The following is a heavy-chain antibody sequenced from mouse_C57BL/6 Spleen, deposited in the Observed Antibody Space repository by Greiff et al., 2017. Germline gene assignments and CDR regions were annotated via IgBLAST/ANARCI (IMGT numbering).Heavy chain of an antibody. V-gene: IGHV5-9-1*02. CDR3: TRGSSYPFDV. D-gene: IGHD1-1*01. CDR1: GFTFSSYA. CDR2: ISSGGDYI. J-gene: IGHJ1*03. Sequence: EVMLVESGAGLVKPGGSLKLSCAASGFTFSSYAMSWVRQTPEKRLEWVAYISSGGDYIYYADTVKGRFTISRDNARNTLYLQMSSLKSEDTAMYYCTRGSSYPFDVWGTGTTVTVSS.